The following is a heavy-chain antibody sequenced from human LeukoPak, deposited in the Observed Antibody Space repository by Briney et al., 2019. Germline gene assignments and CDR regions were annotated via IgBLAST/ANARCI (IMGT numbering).Heavy chain of an antibody. CDR3: AREGVVVPAAIRGMDV. CDR1: GFTFSSYA. Sequence: GGSLRLSCAASGFTFSSYAMHWVGQAPGKGLEWVAVISYDGSNKYYADSVKGRFTISRDNSKNTLYLQMNSLRAEDTAVYYCAREGVVVPAAIRGMDVWGQGTTVTVSS. J-gene: IGHJ6*02. V-gene: IGHV3-30-3*01. CDR2: ISYDGSNK. D-gene: IGHD2-2*01.